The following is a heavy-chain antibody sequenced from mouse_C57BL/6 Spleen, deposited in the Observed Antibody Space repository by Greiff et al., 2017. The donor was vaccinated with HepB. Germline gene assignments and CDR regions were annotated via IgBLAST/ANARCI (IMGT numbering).Heavy chain of an antibody. CDR1: GYTFTSYW. CDR3: ARRSSGPAWFAY. CDR2: IDPSDSYT. J-gene: IGHJ3*01. D-gene: IGHD3-2*02. Sequence: VQLQQSGAELVKPGASVKLSCKASGYTFTSYWMQWVKQRPGQGLEWIGEIDPSDSYTNYNQKFKGKATLTVDTSSSTAYMQLSSLTSEDSAVYYCARRSSGPAWFAYWGQGTLVTVSA. V-gene: IGHV1-50*01.